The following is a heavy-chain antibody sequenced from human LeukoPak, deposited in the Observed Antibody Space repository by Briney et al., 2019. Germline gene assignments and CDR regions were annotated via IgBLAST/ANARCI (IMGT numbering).Heavy chain of an antibody. J-gene: IGHJ4*02. CDR1: GGSISSRSYY. CDR3: ARSFNNYGSGTYPKVPFDY. D-gene: IGHD3-10*01. V-gene: IGHV4-39*01. CDR2: IYYSGNT. Sequence: SETLSLTCTVSGGSISSRSYYWGWIRQPPGKGLEWIGNIYYSGNTYYNPSLKSRVTISVDTSKNQFSLKLSSVTAADTAVYYCARSFNNYGSGTYPKVPFDYWGQGTLVIVSS.